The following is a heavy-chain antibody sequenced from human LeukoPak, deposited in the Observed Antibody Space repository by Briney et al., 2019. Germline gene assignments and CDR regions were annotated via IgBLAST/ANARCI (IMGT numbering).Heavy chain of an antibody. Sequence: SETLSLTWTVSGGSISSYYWSWIRQPPGKGLEWIGYIYYSGSTNYNPSLKSRVTISLDTSKNQFSLKLSSVTAADTAVYYCARSRTPSGSYLPLFNWGQGTLVTVSS. CDR1: GGSISSYY. J-gene: IGHJ4*02. V-gene: IGHV4-59*01. D-gene: IGHD3-10*01. CDR3: ARSRTPSGSYLPLFN. CDR2: IYYSGST.